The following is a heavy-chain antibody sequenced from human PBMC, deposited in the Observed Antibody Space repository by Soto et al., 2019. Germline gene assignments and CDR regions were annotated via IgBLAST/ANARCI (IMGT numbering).Heavy chain of an antibody. D-gene: IGHD2-15*01. Sequence: QVHLLQSGAEVQKPGDSVKVSCKTSGYTFNDFGITWVRQAPGLGLEWLGWIYSKAGKMNFAPKFQNRVIMTTDTSTSTAFMELTSLTFDDSAISFCARDIAFDIDYWGQGTLVTVS. CDR2: IYSKAGKM. V-gene: IGHV1-18*01. CDR3: ARDIAFDIDY. J-gene: IGHJ4*02. CDR1: GYTFNDFG.